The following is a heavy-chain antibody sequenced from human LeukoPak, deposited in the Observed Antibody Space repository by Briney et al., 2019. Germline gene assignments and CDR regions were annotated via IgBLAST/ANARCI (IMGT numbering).Heavy chain of an antibody. CDR1: GYTFTSYG. Sequence: ASVKVSCKASGYTFTSYGISWVRQAPGQGLEWMGWISAYNGNTNYAQKLQGRVTMTTDTSTSTAYMELRSLRSDDTAVYYCARYYYDSSGYYSREDRYYYYGMDVWGQGTRSPSP. CDR2: ISAYNGNT. V-gene: IGHV1-18*01. CDR3: ARYYYDSSGYYSREDRYYYYGMDV. D-gene: IGHD3-22*01. J-gene: IGHJ6*02.